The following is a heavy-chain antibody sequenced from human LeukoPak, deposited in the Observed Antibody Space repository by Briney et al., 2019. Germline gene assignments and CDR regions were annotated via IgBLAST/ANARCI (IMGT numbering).Heavy chain of an antibody. CDR1: GFTFSSYG. J-gene: IGHJ4*02. CDR3: ARDRPDGSTLYYFDY. CDR2: IWYDGSNK. V-gene: IGHV3-33*01. Sequence: GGSLRLSCAASGFTFSSYGMHWVRQAPGKGLEGVAVIWYDGSNKYYADSVKGRFTISRDNSKNTLYLQMNSLRAEDTAVYYCARDRPDGSTLYYFDYWGQGTLVTVSS. D-gene: IGHD2-15*01.